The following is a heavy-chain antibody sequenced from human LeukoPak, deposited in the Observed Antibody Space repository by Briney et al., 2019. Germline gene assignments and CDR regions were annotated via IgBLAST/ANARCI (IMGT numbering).Heavy chain of an antibody. CDR3: ARTSHYVDIAATIPYGIYYFDY. CDR2: ISGYNGNT. D-gene: IGHD5-12*01. J-gene: IGHJ4*02. Sequence: ASVKVSCKASGYTFTSYGISWVRQAPGQGLEWMGWISGYNGNTNYAQNLQGRVTMTTDISTSTVYMELRSLRSDDTAVYYCARTSHYVDIAATIPYGIYYFDYWGPGTLVTVSS. CDR1: GYTFTSYG. V-gene: IGHV1-18*01.